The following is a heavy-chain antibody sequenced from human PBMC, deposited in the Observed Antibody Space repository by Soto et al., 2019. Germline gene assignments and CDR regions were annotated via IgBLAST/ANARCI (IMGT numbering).Heavy chain of an antibody. CDR3: ARDQGLFVHTGMVIDYYGMDV. Sequence: QVHLVQSGAEVRKPGSSVKVSCTTSGGTFTSYAFSWVRQVPGQGLQWMGGIIPGFDTTFYAQKFQGRVTITADESTNSAYMELRGLRSEDTAVYYCARDQGLFVHTGMVIDYYGMDVWGPGTTVTVSS. CDR1: GGTFTSYA. D-gene: IGHD5-18*01. CDR2: IIPGFDTT. V-gene: IGHV1-69*01. J-gene: IGHJ6*02.